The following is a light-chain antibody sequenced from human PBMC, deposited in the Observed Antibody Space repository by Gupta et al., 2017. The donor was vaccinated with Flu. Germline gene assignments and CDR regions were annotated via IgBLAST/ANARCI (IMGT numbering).Light chain of an antibody. CDR1: TGAVTRGFY. CDR3: LLSSGGAWV. V-gene: IGLV7-43*01. CDR2: IAD. Sequence: QTVVTQEPSVTVSPGGTVTLTCASSTGAVTRGFYPNWLQQKPGQVPRTLIYIADNRHSWTPDRFSGSIFGGKAVLTLSEVQPDDEADYYCLLSSGGAWVFGGGTKLIV. J-gene: IGLJ3*02.